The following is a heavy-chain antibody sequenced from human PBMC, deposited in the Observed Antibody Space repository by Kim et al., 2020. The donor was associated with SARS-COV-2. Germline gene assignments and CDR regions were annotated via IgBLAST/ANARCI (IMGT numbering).Heavy chain of an antibody. Sequence: NPSLKRRVIISVETSKNQVSLKVSSVTAADTAVYYCATLRGYRNGQDYFDYWGQGTLVTVSS. CDR3: ATLRGYRNGQDYFDY. D-gene: IGHD5-18*01. V-gene: IGHV4-39*01. J-gene: IGHJ4*02.